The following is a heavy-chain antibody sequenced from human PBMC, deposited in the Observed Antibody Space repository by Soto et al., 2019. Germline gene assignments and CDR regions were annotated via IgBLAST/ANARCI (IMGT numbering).Heavy chain of an antibody. Sequence: QVQLQESGPGLVKPSQTLSLTCTVSGGSISSGGYYWSWIRQHAGKGLEWIGYIYYSGSTYYNPSLKSRVTISVDTSKNQFSLKLSSVTAADTAVYYCARSYYYGSGRRADAFDIWGQGTMVTVSS. D-gene: IGHD3-10*01. V-gene: IGHV4-31*03. J-gene: IGHJ3*02. CDR3: ARSYYYGSGRRADAFDI. CDR2: IYYSGST. CDR1: GGSISSGGYY.